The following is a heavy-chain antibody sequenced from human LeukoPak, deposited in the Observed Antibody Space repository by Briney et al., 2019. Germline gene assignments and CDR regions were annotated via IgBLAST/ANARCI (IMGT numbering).Heavy chain of an antibody. CDR2: MHHSGST. CDR3: ARLGQFRDY. D-gene: IGHD3-16*01. V-gene: IGHV4-34*01. Sequence: SETLSLTCAVYGVSFSGYYWSWIRQPPGKGLEWIGEMHHSGSTNYNPSLKSRVTISVDTSKNQFSLKLISVTAADTAVYYCARLGQFRDYWGQGTLVTVSS. J-gene: IGHJ4*02. CDR1: GVSFSGYY.